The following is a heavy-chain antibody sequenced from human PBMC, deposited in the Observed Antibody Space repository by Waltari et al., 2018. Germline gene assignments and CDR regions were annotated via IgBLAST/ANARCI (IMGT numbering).Heavy chain of an antibody. CDR2: IYHSGIT. V-gene: IGHV4-38-2*01. J-gene: IGHJ3*02. CDR3: ARKRGGLQHDAFDI. D-gene: IGHD1-26*01. Sequence: QVQLQESGPGLVKPSETLSLTCAVSGYSISSGYYWGWIRQPPGKGLEWIGSIYHSGITYYNPSLKSRVTISVDTSKNQFSLKLSSVTAADTAVYYCARKRGGLQHDAFDIWGQWTMVTVSS. CDR1: GYSISSGYY.